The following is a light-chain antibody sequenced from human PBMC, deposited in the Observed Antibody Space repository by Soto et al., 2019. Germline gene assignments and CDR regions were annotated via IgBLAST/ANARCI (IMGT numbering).Light chain of an antibody. CDR2: LNSDGSH. V-gene: IGLV4-69*01. J-gene: IGLJ2*01. CDR3: QTWGSGIVV. CDR1: SGHSNYA. Sequence: QSVLTQSPSASASLGASVKLTCTLSSGHSNYAIAWHQQQSEKGPRYLMKLNSDGSHSRGDGIPDRFSGSSSGAERYITLSSLQSEDEADYYCQTWGSGIVVFGGGTKLTVL.